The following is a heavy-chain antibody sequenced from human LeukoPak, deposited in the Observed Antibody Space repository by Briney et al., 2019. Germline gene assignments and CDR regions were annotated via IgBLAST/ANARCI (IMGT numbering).Heavy chain of an antibody. V-gene: IGHV1-69*04. CDR1: GGTFSSYA. D-gene: IGHD1-26*01. J-gene: IGHJ3*02. CDR3: ARVRAGATTSGAFDI. CDR2: IIPILGIA. Sequence: ASVKVSCKASGGTFSSYAISWVRQAPGQGLEWMGRIIPILGIANYAQKFQGRVTITADKSTSTAYMELSSLRSEDTAVYYCARVRAGATTSGAFDIWAKGQWSPSLQ.